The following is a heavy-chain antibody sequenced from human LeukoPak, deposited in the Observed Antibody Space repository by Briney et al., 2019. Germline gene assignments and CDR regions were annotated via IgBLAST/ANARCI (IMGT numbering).Heavy chain of an antibody. CDR1: GFTFSIYA. Sequence: SGRSLRLSCAASGFTFSIYAMHWVRQAPGKGLEWVAVISYDGSNKYYADSVKGRFTISRDNSKNTLYLQMNSLRPEDTAVYYCARGYCTSTSCSPPSPWGQGTLVTVSS. V-gene: IGHV3-30-3*01. CDR2: ISYDGSNK. CDR3: ARGYCTSTSCSPPSP. D-gene: IGHD2-2*01. J-gene: IGHJ5*02.